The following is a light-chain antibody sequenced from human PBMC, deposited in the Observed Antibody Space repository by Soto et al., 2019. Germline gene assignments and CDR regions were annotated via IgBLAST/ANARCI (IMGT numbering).Light chain of an antibody. CDR2: GAS. J-gene: IGKJ1*01. CDR1: QSVSSSY. Sequence: EIVLTQSPGTLSLSPGERATLSCRASQSVSSSYLAWHQQKPGQATRLLIYGASSRATGIPDRFSGSGSGTDFTITISRLAHEDFAVYYCQQYGSSHRFGQGTKVDIK. V-gene: IGKV3-20*01. CDR3: QQYGSSHR.